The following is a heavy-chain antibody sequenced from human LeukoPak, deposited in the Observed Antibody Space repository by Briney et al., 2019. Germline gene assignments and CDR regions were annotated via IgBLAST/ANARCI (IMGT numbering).Heavy chain of an antibody. CDR1: GFTFNTYN. V-gene: IGHV3-30*04. CDR3: AREHTSGWYDY. D-gene: IGHD6-19*01. CDR2: MSYDGTNK. J-gene: IGHJ4*02. Sequence: GGSLRLSCAASGFTFNTYNLHWVRRAPGKGLEWVAVMSYDGTNKYYGDSVKGRFTISRDNSKNTMYLQMNSLRPEDTAVYYCAREHTSGWYDYWGQGTLVTVSS.